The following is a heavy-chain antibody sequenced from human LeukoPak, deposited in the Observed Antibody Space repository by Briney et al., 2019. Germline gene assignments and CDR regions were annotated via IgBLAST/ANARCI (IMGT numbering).Heavy chain of an antibody. CDR1: GFTFSSYS. CDR2: ISSSSSSYI. D-gene: IGHD6-13*01. V-gene: IGHV3-21*01. Sequence: GGSLRLSCAASGFTFSSYSMNWVRQAPGKGLEWVSSISSSSSSYIYYADSVKGRFTISRDNAKNSLYLQMNSLRAEDTAVYYCARGADGTRPYWFDPWGQGTLVTVSS. CDR3: ARGADGTRPYWFDP. J-gene: IGHJ5*02.